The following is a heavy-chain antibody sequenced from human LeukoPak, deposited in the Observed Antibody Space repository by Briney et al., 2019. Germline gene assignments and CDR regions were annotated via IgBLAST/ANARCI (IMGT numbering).Heavy chain of an antibody. CDR3: AGLGGYYSRNWFDP. V-gene: IGHV3-21*01. J-gene: IGHJ5*02. D-gene: IGHD3-22*01. CDR2: ISSSSSYI. Sequence: GGSLRLSCAASGFTFSSYSMNWVRQAPGKGLEWVSSISSSSSYIYYADSVKGRFTISRDNAKNSLYLQMNSLRAEDTAVYYCAGLGGYYSRNWFDPWGQGTLVTVSS. CDR1: GFTFSSYS.